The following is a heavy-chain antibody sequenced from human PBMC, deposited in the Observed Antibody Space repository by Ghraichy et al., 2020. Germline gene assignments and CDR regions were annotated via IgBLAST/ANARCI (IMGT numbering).Heavy chain of an antibody. V-gene: IGHV1-8*01. D-gene: IGHD3-9*01. Sequence: ASVKVSCKASGYTFTSYDINWVRQATGQGLEWMGWMNPNSGNTGYAQKFQGRVTMTRNTSISTAYMELSSLRSEDTAVYYCARARDYYDILTGYSGAFDIWGQGTMVTVSS. CDR2: MNPNSGNT. CDR1: GYTFTSYD. CDR3: ARARDYYDILTGYSGAFDI. J-gene: IGHJ3*02.